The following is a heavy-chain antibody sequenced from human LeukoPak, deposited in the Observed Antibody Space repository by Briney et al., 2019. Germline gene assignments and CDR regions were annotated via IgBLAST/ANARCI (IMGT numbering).Heavy chain of an antibody. CDR3: ARVTMGATIANYYYYYLHV. V-gene: IGHV3-64*02. CDR2: IISHGGST. D-gene: IGHD3-3*01. J-gene: IGHJ6*03. Sequence: GRSLRLSCAASGFSFSSYTMHWVRQAPGKGLEYVSAIISHGGSTHYADSVKGRFTFSRDNSKNTLFLQKGSLRAEDMAVYYCARVTMGATIANYYYYYLHVWGKGTTVTVSS. CDR1: GFSFSSYT.